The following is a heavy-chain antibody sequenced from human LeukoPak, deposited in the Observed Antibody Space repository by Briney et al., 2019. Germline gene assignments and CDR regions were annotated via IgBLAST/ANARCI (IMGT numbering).Heavy chain of an antibody. CDR1: GYTFTSYG. CDR2: ISAYNGNT. J-gene: IGHJ5*02. V-gene: IGHV1-18*01. Sequence: ASVKVSCKASGYTFTSYGISWVRQAPGQGLEWMGWISAYNGNTKYAQKLQGRVTMTTDTSTSTAYMELRSLRSDDTAVYYCARDCPGTYYYDSSGYGSWFDPWGQGTLVTVSS. D-gene: IGHD3-22*01. CDR3: ARDCPGTYYYDSSGYGSWFDP.